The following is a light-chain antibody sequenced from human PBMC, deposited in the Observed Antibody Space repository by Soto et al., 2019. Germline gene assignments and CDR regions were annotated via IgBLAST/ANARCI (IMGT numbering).Light chain of an antibody. V-gene: IGKV1-5*03. CDR2: KAT. J-gene: IGKJ1*01. CDR3: QHYNSYSEA. Sequence: IEMTQSPSSLCAAVGCRCTITCRASQRIDTWLSWYQQKPGTDPKLMIYKATILQSGVPSRFSGSGSGTEFTLAISSLQPDDFATYYCQHYNSYSEAFGEGTTVDIK. CDR1: QRIDTW.